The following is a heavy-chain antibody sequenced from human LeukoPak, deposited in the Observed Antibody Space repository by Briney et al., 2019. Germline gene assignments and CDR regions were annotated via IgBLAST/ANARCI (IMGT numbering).Heavy chain of an antibody. J-gene: IGHJ5*02. V-gene: IGHV3-21*01. CDR1: GFTFSTYD. CDR2: ISGSSSHI. CDR3: ARGREGIAARWWVEEPRWYFFDP. Sequence: EGSLRLSCAASGFTFSTYDMNWVRQAPGKGLEWVSSISGSSSHIYYADSVKGRFTISRDNAKNSLYLQMNSLRADDTAVYYCARGREGIAARWWVEEPRWYFFDPWGQGTPVTVSS. D-gene: IGHD6-6*01.